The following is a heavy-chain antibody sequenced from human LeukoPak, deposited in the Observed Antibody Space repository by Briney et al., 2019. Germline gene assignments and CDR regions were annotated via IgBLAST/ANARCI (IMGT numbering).Heavy chain of an antibody. CDR2: INPNSGGT. Sequence: GASVKVSCKASGYTFTGYYMHWVRQAPGQGLEWMGWINPNSGGTNYAQKFQGRVTMTRDTSISTAYMELSRLRSDDTAVYYCARVARGDIVATYDYWGQGTLVTVSS. J-gene: IGHJ4*02. D-gene: IGHD5-12*01. V-gene: IGHV1-2*02. CDR1: GYTFTGYY. CDR3: ARVARGDIVATYDY.